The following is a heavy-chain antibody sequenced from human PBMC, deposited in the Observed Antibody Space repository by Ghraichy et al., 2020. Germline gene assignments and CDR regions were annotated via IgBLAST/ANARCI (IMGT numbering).Heavy chain of an antibody. J-gene: IGHJ4*02. V-gene: IGHV3-15*01. CDR3: AKRISGWYAFDY. Sequence: GGSLRLSCAASGFTFSNAWMSWVRQAPGKGLEWVGRIKSKADGGTTDYGAPVKGRFTISRDDSKNALYLQMNSLKTEDTAVYYCAKRISGWYAFDYWGQGTLVTVSS. CDR1: GFTFSNAW. D-gene: IGHD6-19*01. CDR2: IKSKADGGTT.